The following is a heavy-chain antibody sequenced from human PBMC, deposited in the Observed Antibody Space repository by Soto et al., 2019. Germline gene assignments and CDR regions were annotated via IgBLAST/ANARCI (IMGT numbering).Heavy chain of an antibody. CDR1: GFTFSDYY. V-gene: IGHV3-11*01. CDR2: ISSSGSTI. CDR3: ARPKVTPPYRMDV. J-gene: IGHJ6*02. D-gene: IGHD4-17*01. Sequence: QVQLVESGGGLVKPGGSLRLSCAASGFTFSDYYMSWIRQAPGKGLEWVSYISSSGSTIYYADSVKGRFTISRDNAKKSLDPQKNSPGGGDQGGYLLARPKVTPPYRMDVWGQGTTVTVSS.